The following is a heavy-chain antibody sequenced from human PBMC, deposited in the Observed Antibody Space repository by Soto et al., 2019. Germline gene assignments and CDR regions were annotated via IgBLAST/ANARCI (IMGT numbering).Heavy chain of an antibody. CDR2: ISGSGFKK. V-gene: IGHV3-23*01. J-gene: IGHJ5*02. CDR1: GFIFENFG. Sequence: LRLSRAASGFIFENFGMSWVRQAPGKGLEWISSISGSGFKKYYADSVKGRFTISRDNSKSTVYLELNNLSAEDTAVYHCAKNQGVELVPLATVDWFDPWGQGSVVTVSS. D-gene: IGHD1-26*01. CDR3: AKNQGVELVPLATVDWFDP.